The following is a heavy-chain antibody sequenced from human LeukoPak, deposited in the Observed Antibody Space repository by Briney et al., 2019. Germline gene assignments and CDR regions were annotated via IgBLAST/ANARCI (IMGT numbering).Heavy chain of an antibody. CDR1: GGAVNSYY. J-gene: IGHJ4*02. D-gene: IGHD3-3*01. CDR2: ISHNGNI. Sequence: PSETLSLTYNVSGGAVNSYYWSWIRQTPGEGLKWIGYISHNGNIDYAPSLKSRVTMSIDTTKNQFSLKLTSVTAADTALYFCARGFCSDEICQVFTHWGQGTLVTVSS. CDR3: ARGFCSDEICQVFTH. V-gene: IGHV4-59*02.